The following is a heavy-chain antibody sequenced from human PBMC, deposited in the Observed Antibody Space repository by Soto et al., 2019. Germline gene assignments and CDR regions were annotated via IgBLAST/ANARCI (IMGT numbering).Heavy chain of an antibody. CDR1: GFSLTTTSMG. D-gene: IGHD4-17*01. Sequence: QITLKESGPPLVRPAQTLTLTCAFSGFSLTTTSMGVAWLRQPPGKALEWLALIYWDDDQRYSPSLKDRLSISKDTSRSRVVLTISNMNPEDTGTYFCAHAGDYDLLSFDHWGPGTLVTVSS. V-gene: IGHV2-5*02. CDR3: AHAGDYDLLSFDH. CDR2: IYWDDDQ. J-gene: IGHJ4*02.